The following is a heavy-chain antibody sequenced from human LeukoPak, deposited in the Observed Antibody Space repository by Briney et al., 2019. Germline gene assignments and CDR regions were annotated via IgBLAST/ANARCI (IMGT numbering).Heavy chain of an antibody. CDR1: GYSISSTYY. J-gene: IGHJ4*02. Sequence: PSETLSLTCSVSGYSISSTYYWGWIRQPPGKGLEWIGSIYYSGSTYYNPSLKGRVTISVDTSKNQFSLKLSSVTAADTAVYYCARHYGGNSRGGFDYWGQGTLVTVSS. CDR3: ARHYGGNSRGGFDY. CDR2: IYYSGST. V-gene: IGHV4-39*01. D-gene: IGHD4-23*01.